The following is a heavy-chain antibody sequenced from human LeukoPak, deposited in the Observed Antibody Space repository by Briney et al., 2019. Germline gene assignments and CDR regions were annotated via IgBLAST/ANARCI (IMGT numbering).Heavy chain of an antibody. J-gene: IGHJ5*02. CDR1: GGSISSYY. D-gene: IGHD2-15*01. V-gene: IGHV4-59*12. CDR2: IYYSGST. Sequence: PSETLSLTCTVSGGSISSYYWSWIRQPPGKGLEWIGYIYYSGSTNYNPSLKSRVTISVDTSKNQFSLKLSSVTAADTAVYYCAREDCSGGSCYSGPVSRGFDPWGQGTLVTVSS. CDR3: AREDCSGGSCYSGPVSRGFDP.